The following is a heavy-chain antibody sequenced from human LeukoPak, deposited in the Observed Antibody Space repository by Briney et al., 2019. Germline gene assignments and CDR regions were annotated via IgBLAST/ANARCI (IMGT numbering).Heavy chain of an antibody. CDR2: IYHSGST. D-gene: IGHD3-3*01. V-gene: IGHV4-38-2*02. CDR1: GYSISSGYY. J-gene: IGHJ4*02. CDR3: ASTSYDFWSGYYSAFDY. Sequence: SETLSLTCTVSGYSISSGYYWGWIRQPPGKGLEWIGSIYHSGSTYYNPSLKSRVTISVDTSKNQFSLKLSSVTAADTAVYYCASTSYDFWSGYYSAFDYWGQGTLVTVSS.